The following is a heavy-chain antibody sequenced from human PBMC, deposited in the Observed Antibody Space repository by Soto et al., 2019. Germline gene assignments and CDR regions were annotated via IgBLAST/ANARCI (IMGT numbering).Heavy chain of an antibody. CDR3: AKRPSYDFVN. J-gene: IGHJ4*02. Sequence: EVPLLESGGGLVQPGGSLRLSCAASGFTFSTYAMSWDLPAPGKGLEWVSSINKNGGSTLYADSAKGRFAISRDNANHTLILQMNRLRSKDKALYYCAKRPSYDFVNWGQGTLVTVS. V-gene: IGHV3-23*01. CDR1: GFTFSTYA. CDR2: INKNGGST. D-gene: IGHD3-3*01.